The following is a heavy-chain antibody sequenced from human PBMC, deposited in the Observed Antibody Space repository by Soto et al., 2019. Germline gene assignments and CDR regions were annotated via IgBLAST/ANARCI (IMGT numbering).Heavy chain of an antibody. V-gene: IGHV4-4*02. J-gene: IGHJ5*02. CDR3: ARFIAAAGTVAASRYNWFDP. Sequence: SSETLSLTCAVSAGTTSRTNWWSWVRQLPAKGLEWIGEIYHSGSTNYNPSLKSRVTISVDKSKNQFSLKLSSVTAADTAVYYCARFIAAAGTVAASRYNWFDPWGHGTLVTVS. D-gene: IGHD6-13*01. CDR1: AGTTSRTNW. CDR2: IYHSGST.